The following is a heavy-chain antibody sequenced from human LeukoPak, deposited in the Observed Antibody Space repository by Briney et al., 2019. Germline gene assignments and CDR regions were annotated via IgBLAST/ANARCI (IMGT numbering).Heavy chain of an antibody. Sequence: GASVEVSCKASGYTFTSYYMHWVRQAPGQGLEWMGIINPSGGSTSYAQKFQGRVTMTRDTSTSTVYMELSSLRSEDTAVYYCARDSPRVYYGSGSYYNALGYWGQGTLVTVSS. V-gene: IGHV1-46*01. CDR2: INPSGGST. J-gene: IGHJ4*02. CDR3: ARDSPRVYYGSGSYYNALGY. CDR1: GYTFTSYY. D-gene: IGHD3-10*01.